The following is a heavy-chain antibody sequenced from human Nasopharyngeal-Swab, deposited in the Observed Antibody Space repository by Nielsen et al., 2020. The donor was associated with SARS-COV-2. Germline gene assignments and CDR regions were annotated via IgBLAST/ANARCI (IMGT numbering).Heavy chain of an antibody. Sequence: WIRQPPGKGLEWVANIKQDGSEEYYVDSVKGRFTISRDNAKNSLYLQMNSLRAEDTAVYYCARDGLVGATTGFDIWGQGTMVTVSS. CDR3: ARDGLVGATTGFDI. CDR2: IKQDGSEE. J-gene: IGHJ3*02. V-gene: IGHV3-7*01. D-gene: IGHD1-26*01.